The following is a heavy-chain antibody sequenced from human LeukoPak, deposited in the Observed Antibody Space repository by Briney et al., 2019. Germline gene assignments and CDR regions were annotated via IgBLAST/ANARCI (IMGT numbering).Heavy chain of an antibody. CDR2: IYSGVST. V-gene: IGHV3-66*01. CDR1: GFTVSSHY. CDR3: ARVGARDGSGSYSSYYYYYYYMDV. Sequence: QRGGSLTLSCAVSGFTVSSHYMSWVRQAPGKGLEWVSFIYSGVSTYYADSVKGRFTISRDNSKNTLYLQMNSLRGEDTAVYYCARVGARDGSGSYSSYYYYYYYMDVWGKGTTVTISS. D-gene: IGHD3-10*01. J-gene: IGHJ6*03.